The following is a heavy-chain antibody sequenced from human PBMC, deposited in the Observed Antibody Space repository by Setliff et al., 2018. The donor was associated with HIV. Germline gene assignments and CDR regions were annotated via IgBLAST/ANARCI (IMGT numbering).Heavy chain of an antibody. CDR2: IKSKTDGGTT. CDR3: TTGYDADYYDSGGHYYIDY. V-gene: IGHV3-15*07. J-gene: IGHJ4*02. D-gene: IGHD3-22*01. Sequence: PGGSLRLSCAASGFTFSNAWMNWVRQAPGKGLEWVGRIKSKTDGGTTDYAAPVKCRFTISRDDSKNTLYLQMNSLKTEDTAIYYCTTGYDADYYDSGGHYYIDYWGQGTLVTVAS. CDR1: GFTFSNAW.